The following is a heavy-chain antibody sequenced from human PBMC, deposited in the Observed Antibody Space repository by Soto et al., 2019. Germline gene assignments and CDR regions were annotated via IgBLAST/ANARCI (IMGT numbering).Heavy chain of an antibody. J-gene: IGHJ4*02. CDR1: GFTFCSFS. CDR3: VRDPDSLDY. CDR2: ISRSSVI. Sequence: EVQLVESGGGLVQPGGSLRLSCAASGFTFCSFSMNWVRQAPGTGLEWVAYISRSSVIHYADSVKGRFTISRDNVKNSLYLQMNSLSVEDTAVYYCVRDPDSLDYWGQGTLVTVSS. V-gene: IGHV3-48*01.